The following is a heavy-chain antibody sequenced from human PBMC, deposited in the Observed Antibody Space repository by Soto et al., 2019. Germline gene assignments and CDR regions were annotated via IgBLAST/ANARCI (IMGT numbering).Heavy chain of an antibody. CDR1: GGSISSGGYS. CDR2: IYHSGST. V-gene: IGHV4-30-2*01. CDR3: ARADMGYYDSSGYDY. D-gene: IGHD3-22*01. Sequence: SETLSLTCPVSGGSISSGGYSWSWIRQPPGKCLEWIGYIYHSGSTYYNPSLKSRVTISVDRSKNQFSLKLSSVTAADTAVYYGARADMGYYDSSGYDYWGQGTLVTVSS. J-gene: IGHJ4*02.